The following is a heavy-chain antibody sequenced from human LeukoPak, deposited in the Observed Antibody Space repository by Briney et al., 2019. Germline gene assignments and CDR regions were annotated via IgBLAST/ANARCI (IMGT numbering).Heavy chain of an antibody. CDR2: IWYDGSNK. D-gene: IGHD3-3*01. CDR3: ARGLTIFGVVNDAFDI. Sequence: GGSLRLSCAASGFTFSSYSMNWVRQAPGKGLEWVAVIWYDGSNKYYADSVKGRFTISRDNAKNTLYLQMNSLRAEDTAVYYCARGLTIFGVVNDAFDIWGQGTMVTVSS. CDR1: GFTFSSYS. V-gene: IGHV3-33*08. J-gene: IGHJ3*02.